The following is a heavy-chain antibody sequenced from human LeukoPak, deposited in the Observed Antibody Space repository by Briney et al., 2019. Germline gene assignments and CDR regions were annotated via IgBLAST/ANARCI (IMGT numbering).Heavy chain of an antibody. V-gene: IGHV3-74*01. CDR1: GFTLSSDW. CDR2: ISSDGTTT. J-gene: IGHJ4*02. D-gene: IGHD3-22*01. CDR3: ARRYYESDAYDRHFDY. Sequence: PGGSLRLSCAASGFTLSSDWMHWVRQAPGKGLVWVSRISSDGTTTNYADSVKGRFTISRDNAKNTLYLQMNTLRAEDTAVYYCARRYYESDAYDRHFDYWGQGTLVTVSS.